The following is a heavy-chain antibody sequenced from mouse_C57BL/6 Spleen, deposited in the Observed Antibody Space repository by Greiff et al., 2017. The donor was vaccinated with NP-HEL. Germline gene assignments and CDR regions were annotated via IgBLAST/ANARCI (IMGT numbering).Heavy chain of an antibody. CDR1: GYAFSSYW. Sequence: VQLQQSGAELVKPGASVKISCKASGYAFSSYWMNWVQQRPGKGLEWIGQIYPGDGDTNYNGKFKGKATLTADKSSSTAYIQLSSLTSEDSAVYFGARYGFAYWGQGTLVTVSA. CDR3: ARYGFAY. V-gene: IGHV1-80*01. CDR2: IYPGDGDT. J-gene: IGHJ3*01.